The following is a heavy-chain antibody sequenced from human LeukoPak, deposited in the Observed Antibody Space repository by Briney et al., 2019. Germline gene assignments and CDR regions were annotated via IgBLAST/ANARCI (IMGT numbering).Heavy chain of an antibody. CDR2: IRYDGSNK. V-gene: IGHV3-30*02. CDR3: AKASDYYDSSSDY. CDR1: GFTFSSYG. Sequence: GGSLRLSCAASGFTFSSYGMHWVRQAPGKGLEWVAFIRYDGSNKYYADSVKARFTISRDNSKNTLYLQMNSLRAEDTAVYYCAKASDYYDSSSDYWGQGTLVTVSS. D-gene: IGHD3-22*01. J-gene: IGHJ4*02.